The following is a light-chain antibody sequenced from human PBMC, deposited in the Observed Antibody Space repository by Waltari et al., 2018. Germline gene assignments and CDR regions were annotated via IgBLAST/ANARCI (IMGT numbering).Light chain of an antibody. CDR3: ATGDDTLTGWV. V-gene: IGLV1-36*01. CDR2: YND. Sequence: QSVLTQPPSVSGVPRQRVTISCSGSNSTTGNNAVAWYQQIPGRAPKLLIYYNDLLSSGLSDRFSGAKSGSSASLAISGLQSEDEADYYCATGDDTLTGWVFGGGTKLTVL. CDR1: NSTTGNNA. J-gene: IGLJ3*02.